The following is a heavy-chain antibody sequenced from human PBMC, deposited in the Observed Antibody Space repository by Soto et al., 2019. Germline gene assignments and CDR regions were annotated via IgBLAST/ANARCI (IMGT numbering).Heavy chain of an antibody. CDR2: FDPEDGET. J-gene: IGHJ4*01. Sequence: ASVKVSCKVSGYTLTELSMHWVRQAPGKGLEWMGGFDPEDGETIYAQKFQGRVTMTEDTSTDTAYMELSSLRSEDTAVYYCTASSWTGAGLDFWGQGTPVTVSS. CDR1: GYTLTELS. D-gene: IGHD6-13*01. V-gene: IGHV1-24*01. CDR3: TASSWTGAGLDF.